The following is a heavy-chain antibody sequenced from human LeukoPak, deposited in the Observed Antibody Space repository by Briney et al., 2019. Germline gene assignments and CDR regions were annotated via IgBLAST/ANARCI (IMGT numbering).Heavy chain of an antibody. D-gene: IGHD1-26*01. J-gene: IGHJ3*01. V-gene: IGHV3-23*01. CDR3: AKDLAPGGS. CDR2: ISGSGGST. CDR1: GFTFSTYA. Sequence: GGSLRLSCAGSGFTFSTYAMSWVRQAPGKGLEWVLAISGSGGSTYYADSVKGRFTISRDNAKNTLYLQMNSLRVEDTAVYYCAKDLAPGGSWGQGTMVTVSS.